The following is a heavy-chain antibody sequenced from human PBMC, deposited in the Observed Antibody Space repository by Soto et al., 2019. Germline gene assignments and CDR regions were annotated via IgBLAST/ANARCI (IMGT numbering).Heavy chain of an antibody. CDR3: ARDLGGWPDY. D-gene: IGHD6-19*01. V-gene: IGHV1-3*01. CDR2: INAGNGNT. Sequence: QVQLVQSGAEVKKPGASVKVSCKASGYSFTSYAIHWVRQAPGQRLEWMGWINAGNGNTKYSQKFQDRVTITRDTSASTAYMELSSLRSEDTAVYYCARDLGGWPDYWGQGTLVTVSS. J-gene: IGHJ4*02. CDR1: GYSFTSYA.